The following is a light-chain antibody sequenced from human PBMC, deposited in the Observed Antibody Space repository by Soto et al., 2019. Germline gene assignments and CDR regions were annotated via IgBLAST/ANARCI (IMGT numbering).Light chain of an antibody. Sequence: DIQMTQSPSSLSASVGDRVTITCQASQDISNYLNWYQQKPGKAPKLLIYDASNLETGVPSRFSGSGSGTDFTFTISSLQPEDIATYYCQQFNSYITFGGGTKVEIK. V-gene: IGKV1-33*01. CDR3: QQFNSYIT. J-gene: IGKJ4*01. CDR1: QDISNY. CDR2: DAS.